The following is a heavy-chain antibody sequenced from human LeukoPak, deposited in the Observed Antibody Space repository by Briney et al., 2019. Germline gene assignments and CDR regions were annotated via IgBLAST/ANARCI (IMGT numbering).Heavy chain of an antibody. J-gene: IGHJ4*02. CDR2: INPNSGGT. Sequence: ASVKVSCKASGYTFTGYYMHWVRQAPGQGLEWMGWINPNSGGTNYAQKFQGRVTMTRDTSISTAYMELSRLRSDDTAVYYCARDVTIFGVVIFDYRGQGTLVTVSS. CDR1: GYTFTGYY. CDR3: ARDVTIFGVVIFDY. V-gene: IGHV1-2*02. D-gene: IGHD3-3*01.